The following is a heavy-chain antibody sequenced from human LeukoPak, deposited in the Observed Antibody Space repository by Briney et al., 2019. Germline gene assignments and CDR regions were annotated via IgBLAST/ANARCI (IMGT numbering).Heavy chain of an antibody. CDR3: ARYCSSTSCSAFFDP. V-gene: IGHV1-2*02. CDR1: GYTVTGYY. J-gene: IGHJ5*02. CDR2: MNPNNGGT. D-gene: IGHD2-2*01. Sequence: ASVKVSCKPSGYTVTGYYMHWVRQAPGQGLEWMGWMNPNNGGTHYAQKFQGRVTMTRETSISTAYMELSRLRSDETVVYYCARYCSSTSCSAFFDPWGQGTLVTVSP.